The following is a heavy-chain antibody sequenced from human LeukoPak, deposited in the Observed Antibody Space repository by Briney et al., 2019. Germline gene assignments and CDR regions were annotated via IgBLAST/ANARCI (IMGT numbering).Heavy chain of an antibody. CDR3: ARDRPGYCSRGSCSPPA. CDR2: IYPGDSDT. CDR1: GYSFTSYW. V-gene: IGHV5-51*01. Sequence: GESLKISCKGSGYSFTSYWIGWVRQMPGKGLEWMGIIYPGDSDTRYSPSFQGQVTISADKSISTAYLQWSSLKASDTAMYYCARDRPGYCSRGSCSPPAWGQGTLVTVSS. J-gene: IGHJ4*02. D-gene: IGHD2-15*01.